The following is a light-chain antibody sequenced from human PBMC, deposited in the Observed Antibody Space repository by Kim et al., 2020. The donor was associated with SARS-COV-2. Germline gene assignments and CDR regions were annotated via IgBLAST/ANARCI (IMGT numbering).Light chain of an antibody. Sequence: GQSLTISCTGTSSDVGGYNHVTWYQQHPGKAPELMIYEVSKRPSGVPDRFSGSKSGNTASLTVSGLQAEDEADYYCSSYAGSNNLVFGGGTQLTVL. J-gene: IGLJ3*02. CDR2: EVS. CDR1: SSDVGGYNH. V-gene: IGLV2-8*01. CDR3: SSYAGSNNLV.